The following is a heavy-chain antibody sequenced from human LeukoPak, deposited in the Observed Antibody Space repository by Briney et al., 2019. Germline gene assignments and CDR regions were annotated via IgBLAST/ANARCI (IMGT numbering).Heavy chain of an antibody. V-gene: IGHV3-23*01. CDR2: ISGVST. D-gene: IGHD6-19*01. Sequence: GGSLRLSCAASGFTFSSYDMSWVRQAPGKGLEWVPSISGVSTYYTDSVKGRFTISRDNSKNTLYLQMNSLRIDDTAVYYCAKDLSRAVAADWFDPRGRGTLVTVSS. CDR3: AKDLSRAVAADWFDP. CDR1: GFTFSSYD. J-gene: IGHJ5*02.